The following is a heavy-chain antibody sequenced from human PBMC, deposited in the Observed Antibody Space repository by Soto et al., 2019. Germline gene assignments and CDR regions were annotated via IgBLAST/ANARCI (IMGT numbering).Heavy chain of an antibody. CDR1: GGTFSSYA. Sequence: QVQLVQSGAEAKKPGSSVKVSCKTSGGTFSSYAISWVRQAPGQGLEWMRGIVPLFRTTNYAQKFQGRVTITADTSTDTVYMELSGLRSEDTAVYYPARGGYSSTWSNLLDRSGLDVWGQGTTVT. V-gene: IGHV1-69*06. J-gene: IGHJ6*02. CDR2: IVPLFRTT. D-gene: IGHD6-13*01. CDR3: ARGGYSSTWSNLLDRSGLDV.